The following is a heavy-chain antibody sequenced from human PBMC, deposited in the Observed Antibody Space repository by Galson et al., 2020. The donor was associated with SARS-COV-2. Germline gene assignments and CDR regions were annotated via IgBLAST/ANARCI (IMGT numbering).Heavy chain of an antibody. J-gene: IGHJ4*02. CDR3: AREGVGAIYAFDY. V-gene: IGHV3-30*01. Sequence: SLKISCAPSGFTFSSYAMHWVRQAPGKGLEWVAVISNDGSNKYYADSVKGRFTISRDNSKNTLYLQMNSLRAEDTAVYYCAREGVGAIYAFDYWGQGTLVTVSS. CDR1: GFTFSSYA. CDR2: ISNDGSNK. D-gene: IGHD1-26*01.